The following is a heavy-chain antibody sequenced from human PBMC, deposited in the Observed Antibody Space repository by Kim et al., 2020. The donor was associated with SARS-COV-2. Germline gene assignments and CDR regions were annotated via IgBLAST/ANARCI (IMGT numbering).Heavy chain of an antibody. CDR2: ISGSGGST. D-gene: IGHD2-2*01. CDR1: GFTFSSYA. Sequence: GGSLRLSCAASGFTFSSYAMSWVRQAPGKGLEWVSAISGSGGSTYDADSVKGRFTISRDNSKNTLYLQMNSLRAEDTAVYYCAKDIRSGKDIVVVPAANGMYGMDVWGQGTTVTVSS. V-gene: IGHV3-23*01. CDR3: AKDIRSGKDIVVVPAANGMYGMDV. J-gene: IGHJ6*02.